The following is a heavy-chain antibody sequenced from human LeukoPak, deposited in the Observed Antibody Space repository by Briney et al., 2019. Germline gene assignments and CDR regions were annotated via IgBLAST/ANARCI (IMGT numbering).Heavy chain of an antibody. J-gene: IGHJ4*02. CDR1: GFTFSSSS. D-gene: IGHD6-19*01. Sequence: TGGSLRLSCAAAGFTFSSSSMNWVRQTPGKGLEWVSSISGESKYIYYADSVTGRFTISRDNAKTSLYLQMNSLRTEDTAFYYCVKDFATGWATSFDSWGQGTLVTVSS. CDR2: ISGESKYI. V-gene: IGHV3-21*04. CDR3: VKDFATGWATSFDS.